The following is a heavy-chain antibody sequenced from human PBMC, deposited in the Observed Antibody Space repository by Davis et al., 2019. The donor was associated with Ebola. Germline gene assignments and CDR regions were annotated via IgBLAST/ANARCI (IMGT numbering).Heavy chain of an antibody. CDR3: ARDLGLMITFGGVIAN. J-gene: IGHJ4*02. D-gene: IGHD3-16*02. V-gene: IGHV3-21*01. CDR2: ISSSSYI. Sequence: PGGSLRLSCAASGFTFSSYSMNWVRQAPGKGLEWVSSISSSSYIYYADSVKGRFTISRDNAKNSLYLQMNSLRAEDTAVYYCARDLGLMITFGGVIANWGQGTLVTVSS. CDR1: GFTFSSYS.